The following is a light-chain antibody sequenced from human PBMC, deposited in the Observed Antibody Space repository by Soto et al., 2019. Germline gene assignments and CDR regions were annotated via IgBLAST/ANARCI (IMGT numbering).Light chain of an antibody. CDR1: RGIGST. CDR3: QHYVNWPLT. CDR2: DTS. Sequence: EVVMTQSPATLSVSPGERATLSCRASRGIGSTLALYQQKPGQTPRLLIYDTSTRATGVPARFMGSASRTEFTLTITSLQSEDFAVYYCQHYVNWPLTFGGGTRVENK. V-gene: IGKV3-15*01. J-gene: IGKJ4*01.